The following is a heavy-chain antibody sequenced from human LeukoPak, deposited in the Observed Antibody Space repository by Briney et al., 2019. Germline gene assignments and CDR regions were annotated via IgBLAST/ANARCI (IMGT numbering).Heavy chain of an antibody. J-gene: IGHJ4*02. V-gene: IGHV3-21*01. CDR1: GFTFKNYA. CDR2: ISGDSSDI. Sequence: GGSLRLSCATSGFTFKNYAMNWVRQAPGKGLEWVSSISGDSSDIYYADSVMGRSTISRDNAKNSVYLQINSLRAEDTAIYYCERRGYSDSSGYDYWGQGTLVTVSS. CDR3: ERRGYSDSSGYDY. D-gene: IGHD3-22*01.